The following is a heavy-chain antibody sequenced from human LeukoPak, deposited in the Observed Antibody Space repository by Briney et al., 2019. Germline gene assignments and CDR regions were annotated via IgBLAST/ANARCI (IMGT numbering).Heavy chain of an antibody. J-gene: IGHJ4*02. V-gene: IGHV3-30*18. CDR3: AKDLRHSMVRGLFDY. CDR1: GFTFSSYG. Sequence: GGSLRLSCAASGFTFSSYGMHWVRQAPGKGLEWVAVISYDGSNKYYADSVKGRFTISRDNSKNTLYLQMNSLRAEDTAVYYCAKDLRHSMVRGLFDYWGQGTLVTVSS. D-gene: IGHD3-10*01. CDR2: ISYDGSNK.